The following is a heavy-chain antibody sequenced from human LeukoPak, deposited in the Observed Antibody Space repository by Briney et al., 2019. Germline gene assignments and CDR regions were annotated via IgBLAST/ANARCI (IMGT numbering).Heavy chain of an antibody. J-gene: IGHJ4*02. Sequence: SETLSLTCTVSGVSISSFHWSWIRQPPGKGLEWIGYIYYRSTNYNPSLKSRVTISVDTSKNQFSLRLTSVTAADTAVYYCASDERNFWYEYWGQGTLVTVSS. D-gene: IGHD6-13*01. V-gene: IGHV4-59*01. CDR3: ASDERNFWYEY. CDR2: IYYRST. CDR1: GVSISSFH.